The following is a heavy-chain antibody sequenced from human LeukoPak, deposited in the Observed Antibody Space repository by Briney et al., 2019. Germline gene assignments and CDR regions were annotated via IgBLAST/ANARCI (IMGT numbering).Heavy chain of an antibody. CDR1: GFTFSSYW. Sequence: GGSLRLSCAASGFTFSSYWMSWVRQAPGKGLEWVASIKQDGSEKYYVDSVKGRFTISRDNAKNSLYLQMNSLRAEDTAVYYCARDVDYDSSGYFYYYYGMDVWGQGTTVTVSS. D-gene: IGHD3-22*01. CDR2: IKQDGSEK. J-gene: IGHJ6*02. V-gene: IGHV3-7*01. CDR3: ARDVDYDSSGYFYYYYGMDV.